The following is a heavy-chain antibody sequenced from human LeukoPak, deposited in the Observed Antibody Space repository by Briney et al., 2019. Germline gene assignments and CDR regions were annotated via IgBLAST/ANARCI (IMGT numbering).Heavy chain of an antibody. CDR3: AKVGTVAAYYYYMDV. V-gene: IGHV3-30*18. D-gene: IGHD6-25*01. CDR2: ISYDGSNK. CDR1: GFTFSSYG. Sequence: GGSLRPSCAASGFTFSSYGMHWVRQAPGKGLEWVAVISYDGSNKYYADSVKGRFTISRDNSKNTLYLQMNSLRAEDTAVYYCAKVGTVAAYYYYMDVWGKGTTVTVSS. J-gene: IGHJ6*03.